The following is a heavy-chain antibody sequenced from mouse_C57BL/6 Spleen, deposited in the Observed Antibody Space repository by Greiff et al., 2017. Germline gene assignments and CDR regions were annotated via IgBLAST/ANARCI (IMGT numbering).Heavy chain of an antibody. J-gene: IGHJ4*01. CDR1: GYSFTGYY. CDR3: VSAYAMDY. Sequence: EVKLMESGPELVKPGASVKISCKASGYSFTGYYMNWVKQSPEKSLEWIGEINPSTGGTTYNQKFKAKATLTVNKTSSTAYMQLKSLTSEDAAVYYCVSAYAMDYWGQGTSVTVSS. V-gene: IGHV1-42*01. CDR2: INPSTGGT.